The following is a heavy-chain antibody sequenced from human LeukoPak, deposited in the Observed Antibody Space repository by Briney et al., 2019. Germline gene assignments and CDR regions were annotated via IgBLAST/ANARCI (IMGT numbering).Heavy chain of an antibody. J-gene: IGHJ3*02. Sequence: PGGSLRLSCAASGFTFSSYSMSWVRQAPGKGLEWVSSISSSSYIYYADSVKGRFTISRDNAKNSLYLQMNSLRAEDTAVYYCARAPAYIPLGDAFDIWGQGTMVTVSS. CDR2: ISSSSYI. CDR3: ARAPAYIPLGDAFDI. CDR1: GFTFSSYS. V-gene: IGHV3-21*01. D-gene: IGHD3-16*01.